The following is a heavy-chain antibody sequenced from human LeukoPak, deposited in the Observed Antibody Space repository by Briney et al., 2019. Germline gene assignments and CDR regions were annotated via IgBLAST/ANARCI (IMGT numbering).Heavy chain of an antibody. D-gene: IGHD6-19*01. J-gene: IGHJ1*01. Sequence: GGSLRLSCAASGFTFSSSAMSWVRQAPGKGLEWVSAISGSGGSTYYADSVKGRFIISRDNSKNTLYLQMNSLRAEDTAVYYCAKMDGVFGSGFAEYFQHWGQGTLVTVSS. CDR2: ISGSGGST. CDR1: GFTFSSSA. V-gene: IGHV3-23*01. CDR3: AKMDGVFGSGFAEYFQH.